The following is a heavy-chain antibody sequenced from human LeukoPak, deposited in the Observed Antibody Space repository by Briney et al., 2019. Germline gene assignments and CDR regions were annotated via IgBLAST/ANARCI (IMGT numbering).Heavy chain of an antibody. CDR2: IYYSGST. Sequence: PSETLSLTCTVSGGPISSYYWSWIRQPPGKGLEWIGYIYYSGSTNYNPSLKSRVTISVDTSKNQFSLKLSSVTAADTAVYYCARGGYYYDSSGYYSFDYWGQGTLVTVSS. CDR3: ARGGYYYDSSGYYSFDY. D-gene: IGHD3-22*01. V-gene: IGHV4-59*01. CDR1: GGPISSYY. J-gene: IGHJ4*02.